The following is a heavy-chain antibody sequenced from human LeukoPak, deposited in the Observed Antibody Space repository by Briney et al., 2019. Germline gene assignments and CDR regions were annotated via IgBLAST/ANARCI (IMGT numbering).Heavy chain of an antibody. V-gene: IGHV3-48*03. J-gene: IGHJ4*02. Sequence: GKGLECLSYINNSGGTIYYADSVKGRFTISRDNAKNSLYLQMNSLRAEDTAVYYCATKHDYWGQGTLVTVSS. CDR3: ATKHDY. CDR2: INNSGGTI.